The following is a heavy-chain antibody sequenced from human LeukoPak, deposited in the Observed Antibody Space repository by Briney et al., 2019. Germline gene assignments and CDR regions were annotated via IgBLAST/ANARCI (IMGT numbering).Heavy chain of an antibody. Sequence: ASVKGSCKASGYTFTSYYMHWVRQAPGQGLEWMGIINPSGGSTNYAQKFQGRVTMTRDTSTSTVYMELSSLRSEDTAVYYCARDFGPVDGTIFGVVIGAYGMDVWGQGTTVTAS. V-gene: IGHV1-46*01. J-gene: IGHJ6*02. D-gene: IGHD3-3*01. CDR1: GYTFTSYY. CDR3: ARDFGPVDGTIFGVVIGAYGMDV. CDR2: INPSGGST.